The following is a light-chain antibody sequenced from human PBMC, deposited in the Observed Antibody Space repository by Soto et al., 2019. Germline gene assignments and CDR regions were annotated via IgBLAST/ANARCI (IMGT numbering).Light chain of an antibody. J-gene: IGKJ4*01. CDR3: QQFNSAPLT. V-gene: IGKV1-9*01. CDR1: QDMANY. Sequence: IQLTQSPSFLSASVGDRVTITCRASQDMANYLAWYQQKPGKAPKFLIYATSTFQSGVPSRFSGGGSGTEFTLTISSLQPEDFATYYCQQFNSAPLTFGGGTKVEIK. CDR2: ATS.